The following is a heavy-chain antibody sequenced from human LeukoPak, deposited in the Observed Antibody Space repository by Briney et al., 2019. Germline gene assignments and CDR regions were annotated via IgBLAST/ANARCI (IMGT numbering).Heavy chain of an antibody. CDR3: ARMDLSSGWPYFDY. CDR1: GGSISSSSYY. D-gene: IGHD6-19*01. V-gene: IGHV4-39*07. J-gene: IGHJ4*02. CDR2: IYYSGST. Sequence: PSETLSLTGTVSGGSISSSSYYWGWIRQPPGKGLEWIGSIYYSGSTYYNPSLKSRVTISVDTSKNQFSLKLSSVTAADTAVYYCARMDLSSGWPYFDYWGQGTLVTVSS.